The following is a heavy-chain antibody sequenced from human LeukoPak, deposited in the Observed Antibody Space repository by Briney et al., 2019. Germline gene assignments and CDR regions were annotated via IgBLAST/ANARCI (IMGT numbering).Heavy chain of an antibody. D-gene: IGHD1-26*01. V-gene: IGHV4-39*01. CDR1: GGSISSSSYY. J-gene: IGHJ4*02. Sequence: PSETLSLTCTVSGGSISSSSYYWGWIRQPPGKGLEWIGSIYYSGSTYYNPSLKSRVTISVDTSKNQFSLKLSSVTAADTAVYYCARHDKRGWELPAHFDYWGQGTLVTVSS. CDR3: ARHDKRGWELPAHFDY. CDR2: IYYSGST.